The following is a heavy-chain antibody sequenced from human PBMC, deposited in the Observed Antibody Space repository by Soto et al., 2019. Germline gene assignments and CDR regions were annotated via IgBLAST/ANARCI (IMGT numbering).Heavy chain of an antibody. Sequence: EVQLVESGGGLIQPGGSLRLSCAVSGFTVSNNYMSWVRQAPGKGLEGVSVIYSGGYTAYGDSVKGRFTISRDNSKNRLFPQSNTVGADDRAVYFWAADPGGGGYWGQGTLVTVSS. V-gene: IGHV3-53*01. CDR2: IYSGGYT. D-gene: IGHD3-10*01. CDR3: AADPGGGGY. J-gene: IGHJ4*02. CDR1: GFTVSNNY.